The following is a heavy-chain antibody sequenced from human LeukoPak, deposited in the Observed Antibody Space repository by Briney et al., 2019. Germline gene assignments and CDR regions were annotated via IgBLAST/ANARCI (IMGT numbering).Heavy chain of an antibody. Sequence: GGSLRLSCVASGFTFSSYWMSWVRQAPGKGLEWVANIKQDGSEAYYVDSVKGRFIISRDNAENSLYLEMNSLRVDDTAAYYCARDKQVGATLLDFWGQGTLVTVSS. CDR1: GFTFSSYW. CDR2: IKQDGSEA. V-gene: IGHV3-7*01. CDR3: ARDKQVGATLLDF. D-gene: IGHD1-26*01. J-gene: IGHJ4*02.